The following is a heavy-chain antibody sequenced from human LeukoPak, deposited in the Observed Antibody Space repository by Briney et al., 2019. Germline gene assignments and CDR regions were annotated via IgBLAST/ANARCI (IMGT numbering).Heavy chain of an antibody. CDR3: ARKGNGYSYGANPLSFDY. D-gene: IGHD5-18*01. J-gene: IGHJ4*02. Sequence: PGGSLRLSCAASGFTFSSYGMHWVRQAPGKGLEWVAVISYDGSNKYYADSVKGRFTISRDNAKNSLYLQMNSLRAEDTAVYYCARKGNGYSYGANPLSFDYWGQGTLVTVSS. V-gene: IGHV3-30*03. CDR2: ISYDGSNK. CDR1: GFTFSSYG.